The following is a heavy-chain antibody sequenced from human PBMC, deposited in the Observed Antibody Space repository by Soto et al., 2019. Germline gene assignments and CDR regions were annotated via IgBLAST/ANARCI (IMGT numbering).Heavy chain of an antibody. CDR1: GDTFNFYT. V-gene: IGHV1-69*02. J-gene: IGHJ4*02. CDR3: ATSFGSGSRAFDY. Sequence: QVQLVQSGAEVKKPGSSVKVSCKASGDTFNFYTINWVRQAPGLGLEWMGRFNPILSFSNSALKFQGRVTLPADKSTSTAYMVLGSLRSEDTAVYYGATSFGSGSRAFDYWGQGALVTVSS. D-gene: IGHD3-10*01. CDR2: FNPILSFS.